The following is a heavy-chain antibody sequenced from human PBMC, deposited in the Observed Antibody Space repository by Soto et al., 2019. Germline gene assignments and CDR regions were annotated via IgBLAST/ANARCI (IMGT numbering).Heavy chain of an antibody. CDR1: GGSINSYY. V-gene: IGHV4-59*08. D-gene: IGHD3-10*01. Sequence: QVQLQESGPGLVKPSETLSLSCTVSGGSINSYYWSWIRQSPGKRMEWIGYVHHSWGSSYNPSLQSRVAISLDTSKSQFSRKVSSVTATDTAVYYCARQGFGPLHVLVDVWGQGTTVTVSS. CDR2: VHHSWGS. CDR3: ARQGFGPLHVLVDV. J-gene: IGHJ6*02.